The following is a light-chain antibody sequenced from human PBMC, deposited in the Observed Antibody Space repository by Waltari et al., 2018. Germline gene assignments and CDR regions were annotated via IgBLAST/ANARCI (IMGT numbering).Light chain of an antibody. CDR3: QQANSFPIT. Sequence: DIQLTQSPSSVSASVGDRVTITFRASQGISSWLVWYQQKPGKAPKLLIYAASNLQSGVPSRFSGSGSGTEFTLTISSLQAEDFAAYYCQQANSFPITFGQGTRLEIK. CDR2: AAS. J-gene: IGKJ5*01. CDR1: QGISSW. V-gene: IGKV1D-12*01.